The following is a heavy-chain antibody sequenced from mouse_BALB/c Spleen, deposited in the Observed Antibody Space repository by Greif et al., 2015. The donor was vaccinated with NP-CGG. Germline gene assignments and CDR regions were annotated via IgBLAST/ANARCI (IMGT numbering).Heavy chain of an antibody. V-gene: IGHV5-9-4*01. CDR1: GFTFSSYA. D-gene: IGHD2-10*02. Sequence: EVKVVESGGGLVKPGGSLKFSCAASGFTFSSYAMSWVRQSPEKRLEWVAEISSGGSYTYYPDTVTGRFTISRDNAKNTLYLEMSSLRSEDTAMYYCAGAQYGNYYAMDYWGQGTSVTVSS. CDR3: AGAQYGNYYAMDY. CDR2: ISSGGSYT. J-gene: IGHJ4*01.